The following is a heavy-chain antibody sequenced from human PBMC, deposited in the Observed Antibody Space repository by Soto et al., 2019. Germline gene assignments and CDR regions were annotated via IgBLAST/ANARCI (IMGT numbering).Heavy chain of an antibody. CDR2: ISAYNGNT. CDR1: GYTFTSYG. D-gene: IGHD3-9*01. CDR3: ARTPHYDILTGYARGPYNWFDP. V-gene: IGHV1-18*01. Sequence: ASVKVSCKASGYTFTSYGISWVRQAPGQGLEWMGWISAYNGNTNYAQKLQGRVTMTTDTSTSTAYMELRSLRSDDTAVYYCARTPHYDILTGYARGPYNWFDPWGLG. J-gene: IGHJ5*02.